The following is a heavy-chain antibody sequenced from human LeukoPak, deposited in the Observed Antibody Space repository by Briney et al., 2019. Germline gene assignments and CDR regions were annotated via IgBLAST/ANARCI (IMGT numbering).Heavy chain of an antibody. V-gene: IGHV3-48*03. D-gene: IGHD3-10*01. J-gene: IGHJ4*03. CDR1: GFTFSSYE. CDR3: ARDRSGGYFDY. Sequence: GGSLRLSCAASGFTFSSYEMNWVRQTPGKGLEWVSYISGGGSIIYYADSVKGRFTISRDDAKNSLYLQMNSLRADDTAVYYCARDRSGGYFDYWGQGTLVTVSS. CDR2: ISGGGSII.